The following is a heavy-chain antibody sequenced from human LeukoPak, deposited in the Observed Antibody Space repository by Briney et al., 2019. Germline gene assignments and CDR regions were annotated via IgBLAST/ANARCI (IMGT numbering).Heavy chain of an antibody. CDR2: IYSGGST. Sequence: PGGSLRLSCAASGFTVSSSYMSWVRQAPGKGLEWVSVIYSGGSTYYADSVKGRFTISRDNSKNTLYLQMNSLRAEDTAVYYCATEGQSYDSSGYPTWTFDSWGQGTLVTVSS. CDR1: GFTVSSSY. J-gene: IGHJ4*02. V-gene: IGHV3-66*02. CDR3: ATEGQSYDSSGYPTWTFDS. D-gene: IGHD3-22*01.